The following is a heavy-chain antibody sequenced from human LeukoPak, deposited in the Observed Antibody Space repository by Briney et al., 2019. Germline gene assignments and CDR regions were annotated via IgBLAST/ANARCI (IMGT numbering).Heavy chain of an antibody. CDR3: ARVGVWLASDY. CDR2: IYYSGST. Sequence: SETLSLTCTVSGGSISSGDYYWSWIRQPPGKGLEWIGYIYYSGSTYYNPSLKSRVTISVDTSKNQFSLKLSSVTAADTAVYYCARVGVWLASDYWGQGTLVTVSS. D-gene: IGHD6-19*01. J-gene: IGHJ4*02. CDR1: GGSISSGDYY. V-gene: IGHV4-30-4*08.